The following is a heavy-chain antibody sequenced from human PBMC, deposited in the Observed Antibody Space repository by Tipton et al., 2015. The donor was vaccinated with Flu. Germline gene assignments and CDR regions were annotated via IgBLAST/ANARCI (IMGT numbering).Heavy chain of an antibody. CDR1: GFSIRSSNYC. V-gene: IGHV4-38-2*01. Sequence: LRLSCAVSGFSIRSSNYCWGWIRQPPGKGLEWIGNIFHSGNAYHNPSLKSRVTISVDTSKNQFSLKLSSVTAADTAVYYCARRDYSNYVSDPKNWFDPWGQGTLVTVSS. CDR3: ARRDYSNYVSDPKNWFDP. CDR2: IFHSGNA. D-gene: IGHD4-11*01. J-gene: IGHJ5*02.